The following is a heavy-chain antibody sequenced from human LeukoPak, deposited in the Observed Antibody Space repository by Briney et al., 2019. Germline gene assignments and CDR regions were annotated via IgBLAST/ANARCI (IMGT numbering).Heavy chain of an antibody. V-gene: IGHV3-7*01. CDR1: GFTFSSYW. CDR2: IKQDGSEK. J-gene: IGHJ3*02. D-gene: IGHD4-23*01. Sequence: GGSLRLSCAASGFTFSSYWMSWVRQAPGKGLEWVANIKQDGSEKYYVDSVKGRFTISRDNAKNSLYLQMNSLRAEDTAVYYCAREGGRWRGADAFDIWGQGTMVTVSS. CDR3: AREGGRWRGADAFDI.